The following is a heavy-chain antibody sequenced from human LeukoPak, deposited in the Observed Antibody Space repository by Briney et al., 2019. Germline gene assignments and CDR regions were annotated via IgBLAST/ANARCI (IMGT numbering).Heavy chain of an antibody. CDR2: ISAYNGNT. Sequence: WASVKVSCKASGYTFTSYGLSWVRQAPGQGLEWMGWISAYNGNTNYAQKLQGRVTMTTDTSTSTAYMELRSLRSDDTAVYYCARYDIYGSGSYNYYYGMDVWGQGTTVTVSS. J-gene: IGHJ6*02. CDR1: GYTFTSYG. D-gene: IGHD3-10*01. CDR3: ARYDIYGSGSYNYYYGMDV. V-gene: IGHV1-18*01.